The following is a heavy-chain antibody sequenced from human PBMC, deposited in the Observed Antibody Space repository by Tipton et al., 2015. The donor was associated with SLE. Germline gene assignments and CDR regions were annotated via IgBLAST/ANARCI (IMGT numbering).Heavy chain of an antibody. CDR2: INPNSGGT. CDR3: AREPSPGSSWLPFDY. Sequence: QSGAEVKKPGASVKVSCKASGYTFTSYYMHWVRQAPGQGLEWMGWINPNSGGTNYAQKFQGRVTMTRDTSISTAYMELSRLRSDDTAVYYCAREPSPGSSWLPFDYWGQGTLVTVSS. J-gene: IGHJ4*02. CDR1: GYTFTSYY. D-gene: IGHD6-13*01. V-gene: IGHV1-2*02.